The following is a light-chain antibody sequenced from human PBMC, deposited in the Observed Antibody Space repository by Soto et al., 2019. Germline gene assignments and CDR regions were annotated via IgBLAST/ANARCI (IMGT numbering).Light chain of an antibody. Sequence: EVVLTQSPATLSLSPGERAPLSCRASQSVGSELGWYQQKPGQAPRLIIYDTSIRATGIPARFSGSGAGTDFTLTISSLEPEDFAVYFCQQRSDWPRITFGQGTRLEI. CDR1: QSVGSE. CDR2: DTS. V-gene: IGKV3-11*01. CDR3: QQRSDWPRIT. J-gene: IGKJ5*01.